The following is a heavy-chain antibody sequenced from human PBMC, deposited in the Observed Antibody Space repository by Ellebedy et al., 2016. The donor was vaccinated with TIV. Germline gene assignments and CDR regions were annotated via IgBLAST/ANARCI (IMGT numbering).Heavy chain of an antibody. V-gene: IGHV1-46*01. CDR1: GYTFTSYY. CDR2: INPSGGST. D-gene: IGHD3-16*01. J-gene: IGHJ4*02. CDR3: ARDLFGGVTADY. Sequence: ASVKVSXXASGYTFTSYYMHWVRQAPGQGLECMGIINPSGGSTSYAQKFQGRVTLTRDTSTSTVYMELSSLRSEDTAVYYCARDLFGGVTADYWGQGTLVTVSS.